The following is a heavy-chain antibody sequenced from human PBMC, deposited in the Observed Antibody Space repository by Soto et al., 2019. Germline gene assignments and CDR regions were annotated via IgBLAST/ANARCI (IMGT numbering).Heavy chain of an antibody. CDR1: GISLSNDRTG. D-gene: IGHD2-21*01. CDR3: GRILRHNCLPPDY. V-gene: IGHV2-26*01. Sequence: SGPTLVNPTETLTLTCTVSGISLSNDRTGVSWIRQPPGKALARLAHIFSNDEKSYSTSLKNRLTISKDTSKSQVVLIMTNMVHVDKGTYFCGRILRHNCLPPDYWGQGIQVTVSS. J-gene: IGHJ4*02. CDR2: IFSNDEK.